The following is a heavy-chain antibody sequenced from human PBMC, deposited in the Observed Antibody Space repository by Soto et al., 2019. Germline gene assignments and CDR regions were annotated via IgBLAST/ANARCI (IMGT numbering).Heavy chain of an antibody. Sequence: GGSLRLSCAASGFTFSSYAMHWVRQAPGKGLEWVAVISYDGSNKYYADSVKGRFTISRDNSKNTLYLQMNSLRAEDTAVYYCARDRSYDSSGYYYYWGQGALVTVSS. CDR2: ISYDGSNK. J-gene: IGHJ4*02. D-gene: IGHD3-22*01. CDR1: GFTFSSYA. CDR3: ARDRSYDSSGYYYY. V-gene: IGHV3-30-3*01.